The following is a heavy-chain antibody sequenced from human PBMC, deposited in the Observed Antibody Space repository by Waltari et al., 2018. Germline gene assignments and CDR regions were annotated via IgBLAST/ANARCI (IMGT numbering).Heavy chain of an antibody. J-gene: IGHJ6*03. CDR1: GFDFEDCA. CDR3: VKDSDGYNSRRIPTGSYMDV. V-gene: IGHV3-9*01. CDR2: ISWNSGTI. D-gene: IGHD2-2*03. Sequence: EVQLVESGGGLVRPGRYLRLSCAGSGFDFEDCAMNWVRQGPGKGLEWVSGISWNSGTIGYAESVKGRFTVSRDNAKKSLYLQMNSLRAEDTALYYCVKDSDGYNSRRIPTGSYMDVWGKGTTVTVSS.